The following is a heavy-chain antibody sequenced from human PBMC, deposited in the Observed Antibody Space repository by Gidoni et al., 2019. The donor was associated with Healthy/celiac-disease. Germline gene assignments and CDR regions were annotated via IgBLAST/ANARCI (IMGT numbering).Heavy chain of an antibody. D-gene: IGHD3-3*01. V-gene: IGHV4-39*07. Sequence: ETLSLTCTVSGGSISSSSYYWGWIRQPPGKGLEWIGSIYYSGSTYHNPSLKSRVTISVDTSKNQFSLKLSSVTAADTAVYYCARDQVVVSRVVIISNWFDPWGQGTLVTVSS. CDR2: IYYSGST. CDR3: ARDQVVVSRVVIISNWFDP. CDR1: GGSISSSSYY. J-gene: IGHJ5*02.